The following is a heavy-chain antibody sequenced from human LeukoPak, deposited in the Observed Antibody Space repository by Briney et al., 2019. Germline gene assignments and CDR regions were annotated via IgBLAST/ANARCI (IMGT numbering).Heavy chain of an antibody. J-gene: IGHJ4*01. CDR3: ARDHRYAFDN. D-gene: IGHD5-12*01. CDR1: GFNFIDYS. V-gene: IGHV3-48*01. Sequence: PPGGSLRLSCAASGFNFIDYSMNWVRPAPGKGLEWISYIGISSGNTKYADSVKGRFTISRDKARNSLYLQMNSLRVEDTAMYYCARDHRYAFDNWGHGTLVTVSS. CDR2: IGISSGNT.